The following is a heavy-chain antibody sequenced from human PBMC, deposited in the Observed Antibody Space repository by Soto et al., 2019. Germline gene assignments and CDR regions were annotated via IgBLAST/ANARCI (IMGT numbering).Heavy chain of an antibody. CDR3: ARHSSSWPIFDY. D-gene: IGHD6-13*01. V-gene: IGHV4-59*08. CDR2: IYYSGSS. J-gene: IGHJ4*02. Sequence: QVQLQESGPGLVKPSETLSLTCTVSGGSIGNSYWSWIRQSPGKGLEWIGYIYYSGSSNYNPSLKSRVSISVDTSKNQFYLKLSSVTAADTAVYYCARHSSSWPIFDYWGQGTLVIVSS. CDR1: GGSIGNSY.